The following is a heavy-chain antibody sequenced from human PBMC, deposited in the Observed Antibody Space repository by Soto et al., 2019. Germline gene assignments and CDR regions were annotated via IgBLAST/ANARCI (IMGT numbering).Heavy chain of an antibody. CDR3: ARDGCSGGSCYLTGGFGWFDP. J-gene: IGHJ5*02. V-gene: IGHV3-30-3*01. D-gene: IGHD2-15*01. Sequence: GGSLRLSCAASGFTFSSYAMHWVRQAPGKGLEWVAVISYDGSNKYYADSVKGRFPISRDNSKNTLYLQMNSLRAEDTAVYYWARDGCSGGSCYLTGGFGWFDPWGQGNLVTV. CDR1: GFTFSSYA. CDR2: ISYDGSNK.